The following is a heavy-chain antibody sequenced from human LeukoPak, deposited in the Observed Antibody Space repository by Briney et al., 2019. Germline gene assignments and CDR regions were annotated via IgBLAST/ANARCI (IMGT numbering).Heavy chain of an antibody. CDR2: INPSGGST. CDR1: GYTFTSYY. D-gene: IGHD6-19*01. J-gene: IGHJ4*02. V-gene: IGHV1-46*01. Sequence: ASVKVSCKAPGYTFTSYYMHWVRQAPGQGLEWMGIINPSGGSTSYAQKFQGRVTMTRDTSTSAVYMELSSLRSEDTAVYYCARMRGSSIAVAGTGFDYWGQGTLVTVSS. CDR3: ARMRGSSIAVAGTGFDY.